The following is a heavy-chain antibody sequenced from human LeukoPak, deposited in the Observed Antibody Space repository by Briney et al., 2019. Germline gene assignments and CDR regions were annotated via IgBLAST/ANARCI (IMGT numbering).Heavy chain of an antibody. Sequence: RASVKVSCKASGYTLGNNDINWVRQATGQGLEWLGWMTPNSGNTGYGRQFQGRVTMTRDTSISTAYMELNNLRSEDTAVYYCVKEKNWPDGIFYEDWGQETLVTVSS. D-gene: IGHD3-16*01. CDR1: GYTLGNND. CDR2: MTPNSGNT. V-gene: IGHV1-8*02. CDR3: VKEKNWPDGIFYED. J-gene: IGHJ4*02.